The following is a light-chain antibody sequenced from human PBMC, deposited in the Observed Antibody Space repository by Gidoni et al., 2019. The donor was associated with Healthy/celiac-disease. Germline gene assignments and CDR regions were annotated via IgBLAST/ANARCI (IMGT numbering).Light chain of an antibody. CDR1: SSNIGSNY. CDR2: RNN. Sequence: QSVLTQPPSASGTPGQGVTIPCSGSSSNIGSNYVYWYQQLPGTAPKLLIYRNNQRPSGVPYRFSGSKSGTSASLAISGLRSEDEADYYCAAWDDSLSGVVFGGGTKLTVL. J-gene: IGLJ2*01. CDR3: AAWDDSLSGVV. V-gene: IGLV1-47*01.